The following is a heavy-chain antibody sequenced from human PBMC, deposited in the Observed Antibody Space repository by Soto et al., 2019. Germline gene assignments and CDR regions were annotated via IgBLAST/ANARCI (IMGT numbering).Heavy chain of an antibody. D-gene: IGHD3-3*01. CDR1: GYTFTSYY. CDR3: ARERITIFGVAEYYYYYMDV. J-gene: IGHJ6*03. V-gene: IGHV1-46*03. Sequence: GASVKVSCKASGYTFTSYYMHWVRQAPGQGLEWMGIINPSGGSTSYAQKFQGRVTMTRDTSTSTVYMELSSLRSEDTAVYYCARERITIFGVAEYYYYYMDVWGKGTTVTVSS. CDR2: INPSGGST.